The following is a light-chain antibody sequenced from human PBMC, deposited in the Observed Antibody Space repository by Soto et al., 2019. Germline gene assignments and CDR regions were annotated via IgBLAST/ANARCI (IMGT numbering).Light chain of an antibody. CDR1: QGVSTY. CDR2: DAS. V-gene: IGKV3-11*01. J-gene: IGKJ5*01. CDR3: QQRSNWPIT. Sequence: EIVLTQSPATLSLSPGERATLSCKASQGVSTYVAWFRQKPGQAPRLLIYDASNRASGIPARISGSGSGTDFTLTISSLEPEDFAVYYCQQRSNWPITFGQGTRLEIK.